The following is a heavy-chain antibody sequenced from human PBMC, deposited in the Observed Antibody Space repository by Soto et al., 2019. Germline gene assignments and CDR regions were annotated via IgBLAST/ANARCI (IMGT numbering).Heavy chain of an antibody. V-gene: IGHV4-34*01. CDR1: GGSFSGYY. J-gene: IGHJ4*02. CDR2: INHSGST. D-gene: IGHD3-22*01. Sequence: PSETLSLSCAVYGGSFSGYYWSWIRQPPGKGLEWIGEINHSGSTNYNPSLKSRVTISVDTSKNQFSLELSSVTAADTAVYYCARIAPDYDSSGYPSYFDYWGQGTLVTVSS. CDR3: ARIAPDYDSSGYPSYFDY.